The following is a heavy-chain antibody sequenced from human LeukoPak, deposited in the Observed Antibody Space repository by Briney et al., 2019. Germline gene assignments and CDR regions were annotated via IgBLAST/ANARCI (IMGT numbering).Heavy chain of an antibody. CDR1: GGSISSSSYY. CDR3: ARSSTEPFDY. CDR2: IYYSGST. D-gene: IGHD1-14*01. J-gene: IGHJ4*02. V-gene: IGHV4-39*01. Sequence: SETLSLTCTVSGGSISSSSYYWGWIRQPPGKGLEWIGSIYYSGSTYYNPSLKSRVTISVDTSKNQFSLKLSSVTAADTAVYYCARSSTEPFDYWGQGTLVTVSS.